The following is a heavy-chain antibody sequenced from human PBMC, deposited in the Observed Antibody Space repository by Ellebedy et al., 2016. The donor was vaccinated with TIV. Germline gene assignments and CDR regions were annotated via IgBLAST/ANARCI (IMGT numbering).Heavy chain of an antibody. CDR2: INQQGSDK. J-gene: IGHJ4*02. CDR1: GFIFSNYY. Sequence: GGSLRLSXAASGFIFSNYYMTWVRQAPGKGLEWVANINQQGSDKYYGDPVTGRFTISRDNGKNSVFLQMNSLRVEDTAVYYCARYSRPGWVVAADSWGQGTLVTVSS. CDR3: ARYSRPGWVVAADS. V-gene: IGHV3-7*04. D-gene: IGHD2-15*01.